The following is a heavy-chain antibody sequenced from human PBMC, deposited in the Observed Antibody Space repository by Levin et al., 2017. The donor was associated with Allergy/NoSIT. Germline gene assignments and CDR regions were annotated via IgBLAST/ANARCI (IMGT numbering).Heavy chain of an antibody. CDR3: ARDRAGCSGWCLHFVLYYSGMDV. V-gene: IGHV1-18*01. D-gene: IGHD6-19*01. J-gene: IGHJ6*02. Sequence: ASVKVSCKASGYTFSSYGINWMRQAPGQGLEWMGWISPYHGNTKYTQKFQGRVSMTADTSTSTAYMELRSLRSDDTAVYYCARDRAGCSGWCLHFVLYYSGMDVWGQGTTVTVSS. CDR1: GYTFSSYG. CDR2: ISPYHGNT.